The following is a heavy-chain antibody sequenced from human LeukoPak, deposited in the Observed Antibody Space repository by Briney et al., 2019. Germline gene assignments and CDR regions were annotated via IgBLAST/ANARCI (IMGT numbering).Heavy chain of an antibody. CDR1: GGSISGSSYY. D-gene: IGHD6-19*01. V-gene: IGHV4-39*07. CDR3: ARGQWLVHGVDY. Sequence: KPSETLSLTCTVSGGSISGSSYYWGWIRQPPGKGLEWIGSLYYSGTTYYNPSLKSRVTISVDTSKNQFSLKLTSVTAADTAVYYCARGQWLVHGVDYWGQGTLVTVSS. J-gene: IGHJ4*02. CDR2: LYYSGTT.